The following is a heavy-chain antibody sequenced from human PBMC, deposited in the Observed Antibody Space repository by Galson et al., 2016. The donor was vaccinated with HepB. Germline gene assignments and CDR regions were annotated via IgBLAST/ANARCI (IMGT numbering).Heavy chain of an antibody. V-gene: IGHV1-69*01. J-gene: IGHJ4*02. CDR3: AIRTRGQNDSGRYVFNY. Sequence: SCKASGGTFSSFAINWVRQAPGQGLEWMGGIIPMFGTPNYAQKFRGRVTVTADESTSTAYMELSSLRSQDTAVYYCAIRTRGQNDSGRYVFNYWGQGTLVTVSS. CDR1: GGTFSSFA. CDR2: IIPMFGTP. D-gene: IGHD3-10*01.